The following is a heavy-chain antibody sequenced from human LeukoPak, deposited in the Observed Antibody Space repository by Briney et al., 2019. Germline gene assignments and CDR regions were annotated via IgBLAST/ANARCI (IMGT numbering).Heavy chain of an antibody. V-gene: IGHV3-64*01. J-gene: IGHJ4*02. D-gene: IGHD2-2*01. Sequence: GGSLRLSCAASGFTFSSYAMHRVRQAPGKGLEYVSAISSNGGSTYYANSVKGRFTISRDNSKNTLYLQMGSLRAEDMAVYYCARGIVVVPAAMGYYFDYWGQGTLVTVSS. CDR2: ISSNGGST. CDR3: ARGIVVVPAAMGYYFDY. CDR1: GFTFSSYA.